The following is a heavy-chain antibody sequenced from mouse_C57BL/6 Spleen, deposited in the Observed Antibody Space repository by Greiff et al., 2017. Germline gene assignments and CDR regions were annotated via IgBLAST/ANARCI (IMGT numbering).Heavy chain of an antibody. CDR3: ARTLDLRGLMYDY. Sequence: VKLMESGPELVKPGASVKISCKASGYAFSSSWMNWVKQRPGKGLEWIGRIYPGDGDTNYNGKFKGKATLTADKSSSTAYMQLSSLTSEDSAVYFCARTLDLRGLMYDYWGQGTTLTVSS. CDR1: GYAFSSSW. CDR2: IYPGDGDT. V-gene: IGHV1-82*01. J-gene: IGHJ2*01.